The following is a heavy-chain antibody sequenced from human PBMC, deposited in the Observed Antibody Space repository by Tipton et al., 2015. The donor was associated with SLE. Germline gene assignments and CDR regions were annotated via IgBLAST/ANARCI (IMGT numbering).Heavy chain of an antibody. D-gene: IGHD4-17*01. CDR1: GFNVSRNY. CDR3: ARDPAYGALDY. V-gene: IGHV3-53*01. CDR2: IYRAGTT. J-gene: IGHJ4*02. Sequence: SLRLSCAASGFNVSRNYMSWVRQAPGKGLEWVSIIYRAGTTFYADSVKGRFTISRDNSKNTVFLQINSLRVEDTALYYCARDPAYGALDYWGQGTMVTVSS.